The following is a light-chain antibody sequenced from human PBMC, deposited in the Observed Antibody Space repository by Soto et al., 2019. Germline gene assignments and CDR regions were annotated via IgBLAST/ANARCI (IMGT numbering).Light chain of an antibody. CDR2: GAS. Sequence: ENVLTQSPGTLSLSPGERATLSCRASQSISSSYLAWYQQKPGHSPRLLIYGASNRATGIPDRFSGSGSGTEFTLTISRLEPEDFAVYYCQQYSGSPPLTFGGGTKVEIK. CDR3: QQYSGSPPLT. CDR1: QSISSSY. J-gene: IGKJ4*01. V-gene: IGKV3-20*01.